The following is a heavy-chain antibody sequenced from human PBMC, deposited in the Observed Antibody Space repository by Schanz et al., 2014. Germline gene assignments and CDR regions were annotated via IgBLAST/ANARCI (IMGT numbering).Heavy chain of an antibody. D-gene: IGHD3-22*01. CDR3: AKSYDTSGYSGFDY. CDR1: GFSFSDYG. J-gene: IGHJ4*02. V-gene: IGHV3-30*18. Sequence: QVQLVESGGSVVQPGRSLRLSCAGSGFSFSDYGMHWVRQAPGRGLEWVVVISYHGSEKYYADSVKGRFTISRDNSKNTLYLQMNSLRTEDTAVYFCAKSYDTSGYSGFDYWGQGTLVTVSS. CDR2: ISYHGSEK.